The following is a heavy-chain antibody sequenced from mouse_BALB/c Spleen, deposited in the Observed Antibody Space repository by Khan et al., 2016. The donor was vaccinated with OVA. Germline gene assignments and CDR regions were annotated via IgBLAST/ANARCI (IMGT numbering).Heavy chain of an antibody. CDR3: ARNSYRYDFTY. CDR2: IWSDGST. CDR1: GFSLITYG. D-gene: IGHD2-12*01. V-gene: IGHV2-4-1*01. J-gene: IGHJ3*01. Sequence: QVQLKQSGPGLVQPSQSLSITCTVSGFSLITYGVHWVRQSPGKGLEWLGVIWSDGSTDYNAAFMSRLSITKDNSKSQVFLKMNSRQVDDTAIYYCARNSYRYDFTYWGRGTLVTVSA.